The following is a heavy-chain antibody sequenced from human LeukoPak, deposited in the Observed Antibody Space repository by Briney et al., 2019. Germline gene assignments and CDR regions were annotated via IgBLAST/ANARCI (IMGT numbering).Heavy chain of an antibody. Sequence: ASVKVSCKASGYTFTSYYMHWVRQAPGQGLEWVGVINPSVGSTSYAQKFQGRVTMTRDTSTSTVYMEVSSLRSEDTAVYYCARDLVGATHWFDPWGQGTLVTVYS. V-gene: IGHV1-46*01. CDR3: ARDLVGATHWFDP. CDR2: INPSVGST. D-gene: IGHD1-26*01. CDR1: GYTFTSYY. J-gene: IGHJ5*02.